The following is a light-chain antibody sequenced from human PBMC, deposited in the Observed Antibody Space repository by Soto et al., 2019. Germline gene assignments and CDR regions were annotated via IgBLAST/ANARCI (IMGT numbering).Light chain of an antibody. CDR1: SCNIGAGYD. J-gene: IGLJ1*01. CDR2: GHK. Sequence: QSVLTQPPSVSGAPGPRVPISCSRSSCNIGAGYDVHSNQQRHGTAPQPLICGHKTRTSGAPFRFPGSKPGTAASLASTPLQAEDEADYCCPAYDSSLSDSYVFGNGTKGTVL. CDR3: PAYDSSLSDSYV. V-gene: IGLV1-40*01.